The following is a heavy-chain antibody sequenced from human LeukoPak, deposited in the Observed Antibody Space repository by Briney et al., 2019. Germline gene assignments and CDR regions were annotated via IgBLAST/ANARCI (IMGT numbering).Heavy chain of an antibody. V-gene: IGHV3-30*18. CDR1: GFTFSSYG. J-gene: IGHJ4*02. CDR2: ISYDGSNK. CDR3: AKGDSSGYYAPVY. D-gene: IGHD3-22*01. Sequence: GGSLRLSCAASGFTFSSYGMHWVRQAPGKGLEWVAVISYDGSNKYYADPVKGRFTISRDNSKNTLYLQMNSLRAEDTAVYYCAKGDSSGYYAPVYWGQGTLVTVSS.